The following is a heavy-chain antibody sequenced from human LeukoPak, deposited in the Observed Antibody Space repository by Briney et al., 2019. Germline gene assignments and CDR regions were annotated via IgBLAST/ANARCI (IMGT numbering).Heavy chain of an antibody. V-gene: IGHV3-23*01. J-gene: IGHJ5*02. CDR1: VFSFSSFA. CDR2: ITGGHYAT. Sequence: GGSLRLSCAPSVFSFSSFAMTWVRHAPGKGLECVSSITGGHYATYNTDSVKGRFTISRDNAQNTLYLQMNSLRADDTAIYYCTKDPNGDYIGAFDPRGQGTLVTVSS. CDR3: TKDPNGDYIGAFDP. D-gene: IGHD4-17*01.